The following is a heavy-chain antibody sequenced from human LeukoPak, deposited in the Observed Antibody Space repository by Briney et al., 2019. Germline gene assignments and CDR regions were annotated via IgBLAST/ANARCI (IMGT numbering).Heavy chain of an antibody. V-gene: IGHV5-51*01. J-gene: IGHJ4*02. CDR2: IYPGDSDT. CDR3: ARRRYYDTNGYYFNFFDY. D-gene: IGHD3-22*01. CDR1: GYSFTSYW. Sequence: GESLQISCKGSGYSFTSYWIGWVRQMPGKGLEWMGIIYPGDSDTRYSPSFQGQVTISVDKSISTAYLQWSSLKASDTAMYYCARRRYYDTNGYYFNFFDYWGQGSLVTVSS.